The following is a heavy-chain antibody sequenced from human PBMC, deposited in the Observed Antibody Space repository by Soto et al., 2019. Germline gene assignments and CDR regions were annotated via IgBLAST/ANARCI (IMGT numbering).Heavy chain of an antibody. CDR1: VFTFSSYG. CDR2: ISYDGSNK. D-gene: IGHD4-4*01. Sequence: GGSLRLSCAASVFTFSSYGMHWVRQAPGKGLEWVAVISYDGSNKYYADSVKGRFTISRDNSKNTLYLQMNSLRAEDTAVYYCAKDRPPLTTVTTIPLSDYWGQGTLVTVSS. CDR3: AKDRPPLTTVTTIPLSDY. V-gene: IGHV3-30*18. J-gene: IGHJ4*02.